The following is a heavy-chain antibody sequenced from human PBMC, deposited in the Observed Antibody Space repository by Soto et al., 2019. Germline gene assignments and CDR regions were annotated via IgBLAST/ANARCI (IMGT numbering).Heavy chain of an antibody. D-gene: IGHD5-18*01. CDR2: ISYDGSNK. CDR3: AKDGRCGYSYGKIDY. V-gene: IGHV3-30*18. J-gene: IGHJ4*02. CDR1: GFTFSSYG. Sequence: QVQLVESGGGVVQPGRSLRLSCAASGFTFSSYGMHWVRQAPGKGLGWVAVISYDGSNKYYADSVKGRFTISRDNSKNTLYLQMNSLRAEDTAVYYCAKDGRCGYSYGKIDYWGQGTLVTVSS.